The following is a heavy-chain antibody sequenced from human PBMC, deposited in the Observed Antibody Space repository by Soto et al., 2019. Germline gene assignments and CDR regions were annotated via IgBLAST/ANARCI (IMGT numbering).Heavy chain of an antibody. J-gene: IGHJ6*02. Sequence: QVQLVQSGAEVKKPGSSVKVSCKSSGGTFSNYGFSWVRQAPGQGLECMGVIVPIFGAEHPQKFQGRVTITADESKNPVFMDLRGLRSEDTAVYYGARGGSDYEGSGYYQGHVWGQVTTVTV. CDR1: GGTFSNYG. D-gene: IGHD3-22*01. V-gene: IGHV1-69*12. CDR2: IVPIFGA. CDR3: ARGGSDYEGSGYYQGHV.